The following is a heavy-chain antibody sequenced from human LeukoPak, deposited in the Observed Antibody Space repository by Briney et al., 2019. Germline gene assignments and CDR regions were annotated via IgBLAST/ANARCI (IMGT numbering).Heavy chain of an antibody. CDR2: IYHSGST. J-gene: IGHJ4*02. V-gene: IGHV4-4*02. Sequence: PSEPLSLTCAVSGGSISSSNWWSWVRQPPGKGLEWIGEIYHSGSTNYNPSLKSRVTISVDKSKNQFSLKLSSVTAADTAVYYCARVLVEMATVYFDYWGQGTLVTVSS. CDR1: GGSISSSNW. D-gene: IGHD5-24*01. CDR3: ARVLVEMATVYFDY.